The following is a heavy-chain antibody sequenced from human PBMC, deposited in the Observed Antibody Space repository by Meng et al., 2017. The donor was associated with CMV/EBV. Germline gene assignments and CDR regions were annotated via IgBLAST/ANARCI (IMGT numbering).Heavy chain of an antibody. D-gene: IGHD3-22*01. CDR2: IYYSGST. V-gene: IGHV4-59*01. J-gene: IGHJ4*02. CDR1: GGSISSYC. CDR3: ARYLGWSEYYYDSSGPSGLGYFDY. Sequence: SETLSLTCTVSGGSISSYCWSWIRQPPGKGLEWIGYIYYSGSTNYNPSLKSRVTISVDTSKNQFSLKLSSVTAADTAVYYCARYLGWSEYYYDSSGPSGLGYFDYWGQGTLVTVSS.